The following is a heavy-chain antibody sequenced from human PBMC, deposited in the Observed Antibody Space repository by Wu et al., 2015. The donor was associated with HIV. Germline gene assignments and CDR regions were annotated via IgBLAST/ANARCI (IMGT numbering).Heavy chain of an antibody. CDR2: INPSGGST. J-gene: IGHJ6*02. CDR3: ARSRSGYDFFGDPKNYYYYGMDV. CDR1: GYTFTSYY. D-gene: IGHD5-12*01. Sequence: QVQLVQSGAEVKKPGASVKVSCKASGYTFTSYYMHWVRQAPGQGLEWMGIINPSGGSTSYAQKFQGRVTMTRDTSTSTVYMELSSLRSEDTAVYYCARSRSGYDFFGDPKNYYYYGMDVWGQGTTVTVSS. V-gene: IGHV1-46*01.